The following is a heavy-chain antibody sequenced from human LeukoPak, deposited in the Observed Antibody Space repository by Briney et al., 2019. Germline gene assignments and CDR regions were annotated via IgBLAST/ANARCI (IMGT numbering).Heavy chain of an antibody. V-gene: IGHV3-64D*09. CDR2: ISSDGGST. CDR1: GFTFGSYA. CDR3: VRSWGPYCSSTSCHDYYYGMDV. Sequence: GGSLRLSCSASGFTFGSYAMHWVRQAPGKGLEYVSAISSDGGSTYYADSVRGRFAISRDNSKNTLYLQMSSLRAEDTAVYYCVRSWGPYCSSTSCHDYYYGMDVWGQGTTVTVSS. J-gene: IGHJ6*02. D-gene: IGHD2-2*01.